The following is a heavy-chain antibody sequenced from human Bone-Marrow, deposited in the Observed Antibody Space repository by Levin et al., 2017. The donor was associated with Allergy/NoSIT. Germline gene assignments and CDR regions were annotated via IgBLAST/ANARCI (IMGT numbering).Heavy chain of an antibody. D-gene: IGHD6-13*01. CDR3: ARDDSSSWYGGFIY. Sequence: GESLKISCAASGLTFSGYGMHWVRQAPGKGLEWVAVISEDASETYYAESVKGRFTASRDNPKTPLILQMNSLRPADTAVYYCARDDSSSWYGGFIYWGQGALVTVSS. CDR1: GLTFSGYG. CDR2: ISEDASET. J-gene: IGHJ4*02. V-gene: IGHV3-30*03.